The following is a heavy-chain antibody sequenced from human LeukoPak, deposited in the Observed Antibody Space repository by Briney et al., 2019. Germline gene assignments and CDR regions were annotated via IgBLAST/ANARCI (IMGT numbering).Heavy chain of an antibody. D-gene: IGHD6-13*01. Sequence: SETLSLTCSVSGGSISSSTYYWGWIRQPPGKGLEWIGNIYNSGSTYYNPSLKSRVTISADTSKNQFSLELSSVTAADTAVYYCARQAYSSNLGWFDPWGQGTLVTVSS. CDR2: IYNSGST. J-gene: IGHJ5*02. CDR3: ARQAYSSNLGWFDP. V-gene: IGHV4-39*01. CDR1: GGSISSSTYY.